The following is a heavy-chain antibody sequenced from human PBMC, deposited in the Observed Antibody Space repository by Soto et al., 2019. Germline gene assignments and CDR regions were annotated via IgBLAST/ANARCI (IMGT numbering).Heavy chain of an antibody. CDR1: GGNFSKSA. D-gene: IGHD3-22*01. CDR2: FIPLFDEE. V-gene: IGHV1-69*01. CDR3: ARAWLRWTMIVIDRDHYGMDV. Sequence: QVQLVQSGAEVKKPGSSVKVSCTASGGNFSKSALSWVRQAPGQGLEWVGGFIPLFDEEDYAAKFKGRVTITADESTTTDYMEPSSLRSDDTAIYYCARAWLRWTMIVIDRDHYGMDVCGQGTKVTGSS. J-gene: IGHJ6*02.